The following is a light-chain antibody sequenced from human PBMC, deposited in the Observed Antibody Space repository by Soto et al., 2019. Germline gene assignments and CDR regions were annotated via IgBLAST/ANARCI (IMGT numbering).Light chain of an antibody. Sequence: DIPLIQPQYSLSASVGDTVIITCRASQSIRSYLNWYQQKPGKAPKLLIYAASTLQSGVPSRFSGSGSGTDFTLTISSLQSEDFAVYYCQQYNNWWTFGQGTKVDIK. CDR2: AAS. CDR3: QQYNNWWT. J-gene: IGKJ1*01. CDR1: QSIRSY. V-gene: IGKV1-39*01.